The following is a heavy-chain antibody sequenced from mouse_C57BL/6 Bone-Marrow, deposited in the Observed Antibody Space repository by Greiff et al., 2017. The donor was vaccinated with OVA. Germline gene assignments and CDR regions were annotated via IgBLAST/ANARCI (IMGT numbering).Heavy chain of an antibody. J-gene: IGHJ4*01. CDR1: GFTFSSYA. V-gene: IGHV5-4*01. CDR2: ISDGGSYT. D-gene: IGHD2-5*01. Sequence: DVKLVESGGGLVKPGGSLKLSCAASGFTFSSYAMSWVRQTPEKRLEWVATISDGGSYTYYPDNVQGRFTISRDNAKNNLYLQMSHLKSEDTAMYYCARDPHSNYAMDYWGQGTSVTVSS. CDR3: ARDPHSNYAMDY.